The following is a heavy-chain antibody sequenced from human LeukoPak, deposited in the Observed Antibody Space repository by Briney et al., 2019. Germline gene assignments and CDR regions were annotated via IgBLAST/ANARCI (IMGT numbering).Heavy chain of an antibody. CDR1: GGSISSGGYY. D-gene: IGHD2-2*01. CDR3: ARGIGDIVVVPAAMDAFDI. Sequence: SETLSLTCTVSGGSISSGGYYWGWIRQPPGKGLEWIGSIYYSGSTNYNPSLKSRVTISVDTSKNQFSLKLSSVTAADAAVYYCARGIGDIVVVPAAMDAFDIWGQGTMVTVSS. CDR2: IYYSGST. J-gene: IGHJ3*02. V-gene: IGHV4-39*07.